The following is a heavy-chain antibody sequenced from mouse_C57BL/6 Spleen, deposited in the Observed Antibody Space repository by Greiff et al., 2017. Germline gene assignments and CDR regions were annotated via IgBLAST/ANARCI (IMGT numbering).Heavy chain of an antibody. CDR3: FYYCGFAY. CDR1: GFNIKDDY. J-gene: IGHJ3*01. D-gene: IGHD1-1*01. V-gene: IGHV14-4*01. Sequence: QLQQSGAELVRPGASVKLSCTASGFNIKDDYMHWVKQRPEQGLEWIGWIDPENGDSEYASKFQGKATVTADTSSNTAYLQRSSVTSEDTAVYYWFYYCGFAYWGQGTLVTVSA. CDR2: IDPENGDS.